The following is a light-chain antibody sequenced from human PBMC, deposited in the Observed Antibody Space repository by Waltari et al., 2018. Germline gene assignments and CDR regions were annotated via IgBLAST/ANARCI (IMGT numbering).Light chain of an antibody. J-gene: IGKJ4*01. CDR2: DAS. CDR3: QQYDSLPVT. V-gene: IGKV1-33*01. Sequence: DIHMTQSPSSLSASVGDRVTFTCQASQDINNYLNWYHQKPGKAPKFLIYDASKLETGVPSRFIGSGSGTTFTFTISYLEPEDVGTYYCQQYDSLPVTFGGGTKVEI. CDR1: QDINNY.